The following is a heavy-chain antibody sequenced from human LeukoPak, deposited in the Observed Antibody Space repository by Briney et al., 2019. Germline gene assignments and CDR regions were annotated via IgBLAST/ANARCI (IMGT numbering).Heavy chain of an antibody. V-gene: IGHV3-7*01. Sequence: GGSLRLSCAASGFTFSSYWMSWVRQAPGKGLEWVANIKQDGSEKYYVDSVKGRFTISRDNAKNSLYLQMNSLRAEDTAVYYCAREHTSMVLTFDAFDMWGQGTMVTVSS. J-gene: IGHJ3*02. CDR2: IKQDGSEK. D-gene: IGHD5-18*01. CDR3: AREHTSMVLTFDAFDM. CDR1: GFTFSSYW.